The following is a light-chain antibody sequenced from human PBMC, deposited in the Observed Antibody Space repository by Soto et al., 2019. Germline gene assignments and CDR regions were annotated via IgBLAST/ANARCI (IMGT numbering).Light chain of an antibody. V-gene: IGLV2-14*01. CDR3: SSYTSGSSHYV. CDR1: SSDVGGYNY. Sequence: QSVLTQPASVSGSPGQSITISCTGTSSDVGGYNYVSWYQHHPGKAPKLIIYEVSNRPSGVSNRFSGSKSGNTASLTISGLQAEDEADYHCSSYTSGSSHYVFGTGTKVTVL. CDR2: EVS. J-gene: IGLJ1*01.